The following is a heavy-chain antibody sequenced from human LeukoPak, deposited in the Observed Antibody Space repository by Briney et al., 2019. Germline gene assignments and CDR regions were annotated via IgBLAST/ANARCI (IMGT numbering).Heavy chain of an antibody. V-gene: IGHV3-23*01. Sequence: GGSLRLSCAASGFTFSDYYMSWIRQAPGKGLEWVSAISGSGGSTYYADSVKGRFTISRDNSKNTLYLQMNSLRAEDTAVYYCAKGPLEYCSSTSCYPSGYYYYYYMDVWGKGTTVTVSS. CDR2: ISGSGGST. CDR1: GFTFSDYY. CDR3: AKGPLEYCSSTSCYPSGYYYYYYMDV. J-gene: IGHJ6*03. D-gene: IGHD2-2*01.